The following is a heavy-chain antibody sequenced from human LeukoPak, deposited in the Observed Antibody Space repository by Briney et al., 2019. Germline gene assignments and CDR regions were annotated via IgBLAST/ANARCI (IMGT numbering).Heavy chain of an antibody. CDR3: ATLPSGGGYYYYYGMDV. J-gene: IGHJ6*02. CDR1: GFTFSSYS. D-gene: IGHD6-25*01. V-gene: IGHV3-48*01. CDR2: ISSSSSTI. Sequence: GGSLRLSCAASGFTFSSYSMTWVRQAPGKGLEWVSYISSSSSTIYYADSVKGRFTISRDNAKNSLYLQMNSLRAEDTAVYYCATLPSGGGYYYYYGMDVWGQGTTVTVSS.